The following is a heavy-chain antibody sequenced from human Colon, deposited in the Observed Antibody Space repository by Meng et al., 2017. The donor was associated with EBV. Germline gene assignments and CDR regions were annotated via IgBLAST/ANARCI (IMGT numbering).Heavy chain of an antibody. V-gene: IGHV4-34*09. J-gene: IGHJ4*02. Sequence: QLQLQESGSGLGKPSQTLSLTCAVYGGSFSGYYWTWIRQPPGKGLEWIGEINHSGSTNYNPSLKSRVTISVDTSKNQFSLKVTSVTAADTAVYCCARYRLQNDYGDQLYYFDYLGQGSLVTVSS. CDR2: INHSGST. CDR1: GGSFSGYY. D-gene: IGHD4-17*01. CDR3: ARYRLQNDYGDQLYYFDY.